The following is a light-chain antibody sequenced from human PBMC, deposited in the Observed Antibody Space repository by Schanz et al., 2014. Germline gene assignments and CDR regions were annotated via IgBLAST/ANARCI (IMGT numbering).Light chain of an antibody. CDR2: DDN. CDR1: STDVGGYNY. CDR3: KV. J-gene: IGLJ3*02. Sequence: QSALTQPRSVSGSPGQSVTISCTGTSTDVGGYNYVSWYQQRPGKAPKLIIYDDNKRPSGVSNRFSGSKSGNTASLTISGLQAEDEADYHQKVFGGGTKLTVL. V-gene: IGLV2-11*01.